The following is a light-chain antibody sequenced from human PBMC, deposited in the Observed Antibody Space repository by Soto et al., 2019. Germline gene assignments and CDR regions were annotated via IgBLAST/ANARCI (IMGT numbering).Light chain of an antibody. CDR2: GAS. Sequence: EVVMTQSPATLSVSPGERATLSCRASQNVNANLAWYQQKPGQAPRLLIHGASTRATGIPARFSGSGFGTEFILTISSLQSEDFAVYYCQQYNTRLWTFGQGTKVEGK. CDR1: QNVNAN. V-gene: IGKV3-15*01. J-gene: IGKJ1*01. CDR3: QQYNTRLWT.